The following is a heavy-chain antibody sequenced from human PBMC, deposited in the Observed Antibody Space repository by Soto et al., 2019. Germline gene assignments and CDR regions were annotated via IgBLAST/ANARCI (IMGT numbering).Heavy chain of an antibody. CDR3: AHSRCGTDCLRSYSSHYYYGMDV. CDR1: GFSLSTGGVG. J-gene: IGHJ6*02. D-gene: IGHD2-21*02. V-gene: IGHV2-5*02. CDR2: LYWDDDK. Sequence: QITLKESGPTLVKPTQTLTLTCTFSGFSLSTGGVGVGWIRQPPGKALEWLALLYWDDDKRYSPSLKSRRTVTQDTSKNQVVLTMTNMDPVDTAPYYCAHSRCGTDCLRSYSSHYYYGMDVWGQGTTVTVSS.